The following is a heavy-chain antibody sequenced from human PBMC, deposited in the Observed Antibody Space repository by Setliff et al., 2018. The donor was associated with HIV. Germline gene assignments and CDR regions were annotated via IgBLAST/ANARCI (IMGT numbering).Heavy chain of an antibody. CDR1: GDSISSGGYY. D-gene: IGHD6-19*01. CDR3: TRQSPVAGSGAFDI. J-gene: IGHJ3*02. CDR2: IYTSGNTNYNPST. V-gene: IGHV4-61*02. Sequence: PSETLSLTCTVSGDSISSGGYYCSWIRQPAGQGLEWIGRIYTSGNTNYNPSTNYNPSLKSRITISLETSRNQFSLRVTSVTATDTAVYYCTRQSPVAGSGAFDIWGQGTMVTVSS.